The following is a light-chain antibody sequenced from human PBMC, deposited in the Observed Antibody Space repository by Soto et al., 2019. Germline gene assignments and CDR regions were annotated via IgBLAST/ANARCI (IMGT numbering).Light chain of an antibody. CDR2: GAS. CDR3: QQSYNIPRAT. J-gene: IGKJ1*01. V-gene: IGKV1-12*01. Sequence: DIQMTQSPSSVSASVGDRLTITCRASRDISNSLAWYQQTPGKAPKLLLRGASSLHRGVPSRFSGGGAGTDFTLTISSLQPEDFATYFCQQSYNIPRATFGQGTKVDIK. CDR1: RDISNS.